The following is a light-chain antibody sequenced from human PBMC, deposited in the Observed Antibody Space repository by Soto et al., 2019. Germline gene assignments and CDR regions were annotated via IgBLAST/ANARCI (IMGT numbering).Light chain of an antibody. V-gene: IGKV3-20*01. CDR2: GAS. CDR3: QQYGSSPRT. Sequence: EIVLTQSPGTLSLSPGERATLSCRASQSVTNNYLAWYQQRPGQAPRLLMYGASSRAIGIPDRFSGSGSGTDFTLTISRLEPEDFAVYFYQQYGSSPRTFGGGTKVDVK. CDR1: QSVTNNY. J-gene: IGKJ4*01.